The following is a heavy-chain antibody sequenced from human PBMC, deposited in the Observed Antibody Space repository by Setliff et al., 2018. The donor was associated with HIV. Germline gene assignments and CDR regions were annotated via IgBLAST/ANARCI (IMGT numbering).Heavy chain of an antibody. D-gene: IGHD3-10*01. J-gene: IGHJ6*04. CDR3: ARVQGINITLARGASAGLDV. V-gene: IGHV1-18*01. Sequence: ASVKVSCKASGYTFSTYGLTWVRQAPGQGLEWMGWIRADNGHTDYAQKFKGRVTMTEDTSTSTAYMEMRTLRSDDTAVYYCARVQGINITLARGASAGLDVWGKGTTVTVSS. CDR1: GYTFSTYG. CDR2: IRADNGHT.